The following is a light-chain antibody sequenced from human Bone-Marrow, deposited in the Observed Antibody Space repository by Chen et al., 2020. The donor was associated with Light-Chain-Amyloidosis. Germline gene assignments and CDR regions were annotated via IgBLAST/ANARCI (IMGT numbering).Light chain of an antibody. CDR3: QQRSNWPRT. V-gene: IGKV3-11*01. CDR1: QSVSSY. Sequence: EIVLTQSPATLSLSPGERATLSCRASQSVSSYLAWYQQKPGQAPRLLIYEASNRATGIPARFRGSGSGTDFTLTISSLEPEDFAVYYCQQRSNWPRTFGQGTKVEIK. CDR2: EAS. J-gene: IGKJ1*01.